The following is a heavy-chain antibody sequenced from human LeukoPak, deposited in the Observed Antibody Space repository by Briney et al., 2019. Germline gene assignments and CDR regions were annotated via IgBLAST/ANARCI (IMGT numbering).Heavy chain of an antibody. Sequence: SETLSLTCAVYGGSFNGYYWSWIRPPPGKGLEWIGEINYSGSTKYNPSLKSRVTISVDTSKNQFSLKLSSVTAADTAVYYCARGKEVQDIVATILGKAPHMDVWGKGTTVTVSS. D-gene: IGHD5-12*01. J-gene: IGHJ6*03. CDR2: INYSGST. CDR1: GGSFNGYY. V-gene: IGHV4-34*01. CDR3: ARGKEVQDIVATILGKAPHMDV.